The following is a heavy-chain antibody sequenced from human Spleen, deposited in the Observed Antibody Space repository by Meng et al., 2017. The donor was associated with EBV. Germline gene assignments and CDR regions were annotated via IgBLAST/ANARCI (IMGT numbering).Heavy chain of an antibody. CDR1: GGSLSSDTTY. CDR2: IYYSGST. D-gene: IGHD3-16*01. J-gene: IGHJ4*02. V-gene: IGHV4-61*01. Sequence: QRQDPGPGLVKTPETLSLTCTVSGGSLSSDTTYWNWIRQPPGKGLEWIGYIYYSGSTKYNPSLKSRVTISMDTSKNQFSLKLSSVTAADTAVYYCARVWGVGFYFNYWGQGALVTVSS. CDR3: ARVWGVGFYFNY.